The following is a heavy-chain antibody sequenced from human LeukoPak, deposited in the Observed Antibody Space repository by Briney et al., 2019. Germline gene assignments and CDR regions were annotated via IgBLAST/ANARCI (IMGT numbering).Heavy chain of an antibody. J-gene: IGHJ4*02. CDR3: ARGDGGDDILTGFYDY. D-gene: IGHD3-9*01. CDR1: GFTFSHYE. Sequence: GGSLRLSCAASGFTFSHYEMTWVRQAPGKGLEWVSYTGSGVGTIFYADFVKGRFTISRDNSKNSLYLQMNNLRADDTAVYYCARGDGGDDILTGFYDYWGQGSLVTVSS. CDR2: TGSGVGTI. V-gene: IGHV3-48*03.